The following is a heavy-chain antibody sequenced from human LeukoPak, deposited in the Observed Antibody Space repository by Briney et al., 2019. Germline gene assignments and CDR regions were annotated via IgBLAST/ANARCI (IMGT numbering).Heavy chain of an antibody. CDR2: IKQDGSEK. CDR3: ARNLIAAAGTWDPYYYYYGMDV. CDR1: GFTFSSYW. V-gene: IGHV3-7*01. Sequence: GGSLRLSCAASGFTFSSYWMSWVRQAPGKGLEWVANIKQDGSEKYYVDSVKGRFTISRDNAKNSLYLQMNSLRAEDTAVYYCARNLIAAAGTWDPYYYYYGMDVWGQGTMVTVSS. D-gene: IGHD6-13*01. J-gene: IGHJ6*02.